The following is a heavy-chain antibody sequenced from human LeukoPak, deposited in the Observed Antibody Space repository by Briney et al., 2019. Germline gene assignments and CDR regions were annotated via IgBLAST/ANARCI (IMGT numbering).Heavy chain of an antibody. J-gene: IGHJ4*02. CDR1: GFTFSTYS. CDR2: IYSGGST. Sequence: GGSLRLSCAASGFTFSTYSMNWVRQAPGKGLEWVSVIYSGGSTYYADSVKGRFTISRDNSKNTLYLQMNSLRAEDTAVYYCARDNFAGYVRDYWGQGTLVTVSS. D-gene: IGHD5-18*01. V-gene: IGHV3-53*01. CDR3: ARDNFAGYVRDY.